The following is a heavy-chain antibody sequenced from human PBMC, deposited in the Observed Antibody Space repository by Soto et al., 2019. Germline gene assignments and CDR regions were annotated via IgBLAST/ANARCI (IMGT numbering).Heavy chain of an antibody. CDR1: GDSIVSSTNY. D-gene: IGHD5-18*01. V-gene: IGHV4-39*01. Sequence: PSETLSLTCSVSGDSIVSSTNYWGWIRQPPGKGLEWIGTIYHSGNTYYNPTLKSRVAISVDMSKNQFSLRLNSVTAAETAVYYCARHEWLQLWLVTEYWGQGALVTVSS. CDR2: IYHSGNT. J-gene: IGHJ4*02. CDR3: ARHEWLQLWLVTEY.